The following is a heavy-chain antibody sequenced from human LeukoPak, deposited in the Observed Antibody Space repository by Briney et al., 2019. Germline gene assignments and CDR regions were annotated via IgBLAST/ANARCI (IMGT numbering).Heavy chain of an antibody. CDR3: ARRAREYSHDAFDI. CDR2: INPNSRGT. V-gene: IGHV1-2*02. J-gene: IGHJ3*02. CDR1: GYTFTGYY. Sequence: EASVKVSCKASGYTFTGYYMHWVRQAPGQGLEWMGWINPNSRGTDSAQKFQGRFSMTRDTSISTDYMELSRLRSDDTAVYYCARRAREYSHDAFDIWGQGTMVTVSS. D-gene: IGHD5-18*01.